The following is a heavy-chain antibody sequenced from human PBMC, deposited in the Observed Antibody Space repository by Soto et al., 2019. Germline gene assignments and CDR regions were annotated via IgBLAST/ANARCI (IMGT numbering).Heavy chain of an antibody. CDR2: IHYSGGT. D-gene: IGHD3-3*01. V-gene: IGHV4-59*02. Sequence: SETLSLTCSVTGASVSSYSWSWIRQSPGKGLEWIGYIHYSGGTNYTPSLRSRVTISVDTSKNQLSLNLTSLTAADTAVYYCARGQYDFWSGSVDYWGQGTLVTVSS. CDR3: ARGQYDFWSGSVDY. CDR1: GASVSSYS. J-gene: IGHJ4*02.